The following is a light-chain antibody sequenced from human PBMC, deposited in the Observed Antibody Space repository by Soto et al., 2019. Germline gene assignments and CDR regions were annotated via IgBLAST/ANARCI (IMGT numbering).Light chain of an antibody. V-gene: IGKV3-20*01. CDR3: QQNGRSPT. CDR1: RPAVRQY. J-gene: IGKJ3*01. Sequence: EIVLTQSPAALSLSPGERVSLSCRASRPAVRQYIAWYHQKPGQAPRLLIHDAVSRATGIPDRFSGSDSASGTDFTLFISRLEPEDCGVFYCQQNGRSPTFGPGTKVEVK. CDR2: DAV.